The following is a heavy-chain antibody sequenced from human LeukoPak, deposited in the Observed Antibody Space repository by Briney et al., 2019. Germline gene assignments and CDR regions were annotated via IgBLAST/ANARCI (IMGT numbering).Heavy chain of an antibody. CDR2: INHSGST. CDR1: GGSFSGYY. Sequence: SETLSLTCVVYGGSFSGYYWSWIRQPPGKGLEWIGEINHSGSTNYNPSLKSRVTILLDTSKNQFSLNLSSVTAADTAVYYCARDRQDGDSDAFDIWGQGTMVTVSS. CDR3: ARDRQDGDSDAFDI. D-gene: IGHD4-17*01. J-gene: IGHJ3*02. V-gene: IGHV4-34*01.